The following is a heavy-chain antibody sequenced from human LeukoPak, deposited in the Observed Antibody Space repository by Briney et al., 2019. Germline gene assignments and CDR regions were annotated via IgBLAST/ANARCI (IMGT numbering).Heavy chain of an antibody. V-gene: IGHV3-48*03. Sequence: QTGGSLRLSCAASGFTFSSYEMNWVRQAPGKGLEWVSYISSSGSTIYYADSVKGRFTISRDNAKNSLYLQMNSLRAEDTAVYYCARDLLNLVPYWGQGTLVTVSS. CDR2: ISSSGSTI. CDR3: ARDLLNLVPY. D-gene: IGHD6-13*01. CDR1: GFTFSSYE. J-gene: IGHJ4*02.